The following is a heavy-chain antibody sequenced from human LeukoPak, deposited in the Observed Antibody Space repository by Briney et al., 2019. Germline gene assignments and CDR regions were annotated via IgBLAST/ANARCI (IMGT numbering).Heavy chain of an antibody. CDR1: GGSISGHY. V-gene: IGHV4-59*11. CDR3: ARSRADYDMDV. D-gene: IGHD1-26*01. CDR2: IHYSGRP. Sequence: SETLSLTCTVSGGSISGHYWSWIRQPPGKGLEWIGQIHYSGRPDYNPSLKSRVTISVDTSKNQLSLKVTSVTGADTAVYYCARSRADYDMDVWRQGTTVTVS. J-gene: IGHJ6*02.